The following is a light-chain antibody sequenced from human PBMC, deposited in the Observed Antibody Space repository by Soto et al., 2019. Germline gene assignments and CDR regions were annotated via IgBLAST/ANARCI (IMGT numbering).Light chain of an antibody. CDR1: RSHIGAAYD. CDR2: GND. CDR3: QSYGSSPSPNCV. J-gene: IGLJ1*01. V-gene: IGLV1-40*01. Sequence: QSLVREEPSMHVAPAQQVTSPCTGSRSHIGAAYDVHWSQQLPGKAPRALLYGNDNRPSGVPERFSGSKSGTSAPLAITGRRAVDEADYYCQSYGSSPSPNCVFSNESKVTV.